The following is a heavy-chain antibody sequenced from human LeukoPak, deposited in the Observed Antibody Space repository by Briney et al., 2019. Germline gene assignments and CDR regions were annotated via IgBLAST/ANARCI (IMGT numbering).Heavy chain of an antibody. J-gene: IGHJ4*02. CDR1: GFTFSDYC. CDR3: AREGSSWYPPLDY. D-gene: IGHD6-13*01. CDR2: ISSSGSTI. Sequence: PGGSLRLSCAASGFTFSDYCMSWIRQAPGKGLEWVSYISSSGSTIYYADSVKGRFTISRDNAKNSLYLQMNSLRAEDTAVYYCAREGSSWYPPLDYWGQGTLVTVSS. V-gene: IGHV3-11*01.